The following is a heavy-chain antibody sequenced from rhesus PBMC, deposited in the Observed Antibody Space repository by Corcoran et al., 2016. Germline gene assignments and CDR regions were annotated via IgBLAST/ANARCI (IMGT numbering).Heavy chain of an antibody. J-gene: IGHJ4*01. V-gene: IGHV5-20*02. CDR3: ARGRTLGFDY. Sequence: EVQLVQSGAEVKRPGESLKISCKTSGYSFNNYWISWVRQMPGKGLEWMGAIAPSNSDARYSPSFQGQVTISADKSITTAYLQWSSLKASDTATYYCARGRTLGFDYWGQGVLVTVSS. CDR1: GYSFNNYW. D-gene: IGHD2-39*01. CDR2: IAPSNSDA.